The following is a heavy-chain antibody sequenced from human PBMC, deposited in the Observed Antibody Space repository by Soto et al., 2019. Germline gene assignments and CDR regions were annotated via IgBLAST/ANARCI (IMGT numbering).Heavy chain of an antibody. CDR3: ASQDPVLLSLGVFDI. D-gene: IGHD3-10*01. V-gene: IGHV4-31*03. CDR2: IYYRGST. J-gene: IGHJ3*02. CDR1: GGSISSGGYY. Sequence: PSXTLCLTCTVSGGSISSGGYYWSWIRQQPGKGPELIGKIYYRGSTYYNPSLKSGVTISEETSKNQFSLKLGSLTAADTAFYYCASQDPVLLSLGVFDIWGKGTMVTVSS.